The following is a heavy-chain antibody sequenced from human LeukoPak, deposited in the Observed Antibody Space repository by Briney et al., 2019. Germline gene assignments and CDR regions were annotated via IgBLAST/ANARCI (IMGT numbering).Heavy chain of an antibody. D-gene: IGHD1-26*01. CDR2: ISSSGSTI. J-gene: IGHJ4*02. CDR1: GFTFTTYS. CDR3: ARAGGASEGFDY. Sequence: GGSLRLSCEASGFTFTTYSMTWIRQAPGKGLEWLSYISSSGSTIYYADSVNGRFTISRDNAKKSLYLQMNSLRAEDTAVYYCARAGGASEGFDYWGQGTLVTVSS. V-gene: IGHV3-48*04.